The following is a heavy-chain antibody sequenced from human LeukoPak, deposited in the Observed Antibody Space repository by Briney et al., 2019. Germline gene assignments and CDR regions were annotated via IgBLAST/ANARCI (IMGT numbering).Heavy chain of an antibody. J-gene: IGHJ3*02. D-gene: IGHD2-2*02. CDR2: ISYDGSNK. CDR1: GFTFSSYG. V-gene: IGHV3-30*18. Sequence: GGSLRLSCAASGFTFSSYGMHWVRQAPGKGLEWVAVISYDGSNKYYADSVKGRFTISRDNSKNTLYLQMNSLRAEDTAVYYCAKDRPMRASGYCSSTSCYTLDAFDIWGQGTMVTVSS. CDR3: AKDRPMRASGYCSSTSCYTLDAFDI.